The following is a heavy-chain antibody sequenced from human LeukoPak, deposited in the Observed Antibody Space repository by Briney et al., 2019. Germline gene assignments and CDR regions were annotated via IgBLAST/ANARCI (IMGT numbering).Heavy chain of an antibody. CDR2: ISSSGSTI. Sequence: GGSLRLSCAASGFTFSDYYMSWISQAPGKGLEWVSYISSSGSTIYYADSVKGRFTISRDNAKNSLYLQMNSLRAEDTAVYYCARVLKPSSSWYNYYYGMDVWGQGTTVTVSS. V-gene: IGHV3-11*01. CDR1: GFTFSDYY. J-gene: IGHJ6*02. D-gene: IGHD6-13*01. CDR3: ARVLKPSSSWYNYYYGMDV.